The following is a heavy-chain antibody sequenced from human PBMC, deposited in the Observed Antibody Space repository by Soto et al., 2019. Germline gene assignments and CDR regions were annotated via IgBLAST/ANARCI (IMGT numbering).Heavy chain of an antibody. CDR2: IYSGGSR. J-gene: IGHJ6*02. CDR1: GFTVSSNY. V-gene: IGHV3-53*02. D-gene: IGHD5-18*01. CDR3: ARGRIQRWSDYFYGMDV. Sequence: DVKLVETGGGLIQPGGSLRLSCAASGFTVSSNYMSWVRQAPGKGLEWVSVIYSGGSRYYADSVKGRFTISRDNSKNTLYLQMNSLRAEDTAVYYCARGRIQRWSDYFYGMDVCGQGTTVTVSS.